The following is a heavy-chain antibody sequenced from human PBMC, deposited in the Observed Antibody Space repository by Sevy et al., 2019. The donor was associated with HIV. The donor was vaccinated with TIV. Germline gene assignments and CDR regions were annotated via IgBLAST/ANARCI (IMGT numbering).Heavy chain of an antibody. V-gene: IGHV3-33*01. D-gene: IGHD6-19*01. J-gene: IGHJ3*02. CDR1: GFTFSSYG. Sequence: GGSLRLSCAASGFTFSSYGMHWVRQAPGKGLEWVAVIWYDGSNKYYADSVKGRFTISRDNSKNTLYVKMNSLRAEDTAVYYCARDRKEYSSGWYGDDAFDIWGHGTMVTVSS. CDR3: ARDRKEYSSGWYGDDAFDI. CDR2: IWYDGSNK.